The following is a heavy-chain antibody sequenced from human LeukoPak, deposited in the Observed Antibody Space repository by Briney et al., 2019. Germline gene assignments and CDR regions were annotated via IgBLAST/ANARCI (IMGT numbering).Heavy chain of an antibody. V-gene: IGHV1-8*01. Sequence: ASVKVSCKATGFTFTNYDINWVRQATGQGLEWMGWMNPINGNTGYAQKFQGRVTITRDTSASTAYMELSSLRSEDTAVYYCARDRGGSYYFSHYFDYWGQGTLVTVSS. CDR1: GFTFTNYD. D-gene: IGHD1-26*01. J-gene: IGHJ4*02. CDR3: ARDRGGSYYFSHYFDY. CDR2: MNPINGNT.